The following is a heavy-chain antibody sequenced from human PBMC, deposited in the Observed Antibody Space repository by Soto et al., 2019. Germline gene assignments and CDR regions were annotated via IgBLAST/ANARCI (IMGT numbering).Heavy chain of an antibody. CDR2: ISSSSSTI. Sequence: GGSLRLSCAASGFTFSSYSMNWVRQAPGKGLEWVSYISSSSSTIYYADSVKGRFTISRDNAKNSLYLQMNSLRAEDTAVYYCAREPGYDILTGYVSPWGQGTMVTVSS. CDR1: GFTFSSYS. CDR3: AREPGYDILTGYVSP. D-gene: IGHD3-9*01. V-gene: IGHV3-48*01. J-gene: IGHJ3*01.